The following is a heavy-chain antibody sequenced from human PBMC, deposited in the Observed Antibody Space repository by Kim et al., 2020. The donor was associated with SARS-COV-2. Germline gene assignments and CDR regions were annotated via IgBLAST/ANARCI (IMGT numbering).Heavy chain of an antibody. D-gene: IGHD3-10*01. V-gene: IGHV3-30*02. Sequence: ADSVKGRFTISRDNSKNTLYLQMNSLRAEDTAVYYCAKEAMVRGGTYFDYWCQGTLVTVSS. J-gene: IGHJ4*02. CDR3: AKEAMVRGGTYFDY.